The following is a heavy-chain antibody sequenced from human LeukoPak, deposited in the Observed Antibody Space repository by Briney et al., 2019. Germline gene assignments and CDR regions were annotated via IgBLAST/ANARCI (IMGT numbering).Heavy chain of an antibody. CDR1: GFTFSTYL. CDR3: ARDRKGGDY. J-gene: IGHJ4*02. D-gene: IGHD3-16*01. Sequence: GGSLRLSYAVSGFTFSTYLMSWVRQAPGKGLEWVANIKQDGSEKYYVDSVKGRFTISRDNAKNSLYLQMNSLRVEDTAVYYCARDRKGGDYWGQGTLVTVSS. V-gene: IGHV3-7*01. CDR2: IKQDGSEK.